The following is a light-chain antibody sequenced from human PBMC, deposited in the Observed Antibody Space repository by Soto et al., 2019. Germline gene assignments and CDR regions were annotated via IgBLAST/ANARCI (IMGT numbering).Light chain of an antibody. CDR2: GIS. V-gene: IGKV1-27*01. J-gene: IGKJ4*01. Sequence: DIQMTQSPSSLSASVGDRVTITCQASQDISNYLAWYQQKPGKVPKLLISGISTLQSGVPSRFSGSGYGTEFTLTISNLQPEDVATYYCQKYNTAPLTFGGGTKVDIK. CDR1: QDISNY. CDR3: QKYNTAPLT.